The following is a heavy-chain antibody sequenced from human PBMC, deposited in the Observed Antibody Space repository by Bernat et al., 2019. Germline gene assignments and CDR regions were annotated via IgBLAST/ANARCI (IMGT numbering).Heavy chain of an antibody. Sequence: EVQLVESGGGLVQPGGSLKLSCATSGFTFSDSAIHWVRQASGKGLEWVGRIRSKANNYATAYAASVKGRFTISRDDSKNTAYLQMNSLKTEDTAVYYCARPRGDYGAVDYWGQGILVTVSS. CDR3: ARPRGDYGAVDY. J-gene: IGHJ4*02. CDR1: GFTFSDSA. CDR2: IRSKANNYAT. V-gene: IGHV3-73*02. D-gene: IGHD4-17*01.